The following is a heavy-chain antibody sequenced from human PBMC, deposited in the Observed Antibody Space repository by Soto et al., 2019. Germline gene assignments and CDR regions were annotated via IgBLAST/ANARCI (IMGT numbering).Heavy chain of an antibody. CDR2: IYYSGST. J-gene: IGHJ6*02. CDR3: ARGRKGSYYYYGMDV. CDR1: GGSISSYY. Sequence: KASETLSLTCTVSGGSISSYYWSWIRQPPGKGLEWIGYIYYSGSTNYNPSLKSRVTISVDTSKNQFSLKLSSVTAADTAVYYCARGRKGSYYYYGMDVWGQGTTVTVSS. V-gene: IGHV4-59*01.